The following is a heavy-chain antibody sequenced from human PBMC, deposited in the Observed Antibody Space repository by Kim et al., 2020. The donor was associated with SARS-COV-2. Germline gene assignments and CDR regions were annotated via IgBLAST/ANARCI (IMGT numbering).Heavy chain of an antibody. Sequence: ASVKVSCKASGYTFTSYDINWVRQATGQGLEWMGWMNPNSGNTGSEQKFQGRVTMTRNTSISTVYMELSSLRSEDTAVYYCARANSQQLIKGYYYGMDVW. V-gene: IGHV1-8*01. D-gene: IGHD6-13*01. CDR2: MNPNSGNT. CDR1: GYTFTSYD. J-gene: IGHJ6*01. CDR3: ARANSQQLIKGYYYGMDV.